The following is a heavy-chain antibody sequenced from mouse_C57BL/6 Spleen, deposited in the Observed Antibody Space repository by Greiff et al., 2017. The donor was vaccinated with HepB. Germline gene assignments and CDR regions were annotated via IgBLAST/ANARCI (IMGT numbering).Heavy chain of an antibody. CDR1: GYTFTSYW. J-gene: IGHJ2*01. Sequence: QVQLQQSGAELVKPGASVKLSCKASGYTFTSYWMQWVKQRPGQGLEWIGEIDPSDSYTNYNQKFKGKATLTVDTSSSTAYMQLSSLTSEDSAVYYCARPYYYGSSSHYFDYWGQGTTLTVSS. V-gene: IGHV1-50*01. CDR2: IDPSDSYT. D-gene: IGHD1-1*01. CDR3: ARPYYYGSSSHYFDY.